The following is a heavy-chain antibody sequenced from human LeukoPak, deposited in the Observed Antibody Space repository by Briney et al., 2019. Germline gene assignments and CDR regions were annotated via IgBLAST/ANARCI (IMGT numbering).Heavy chain of an antibody. Sequence: GGSLRLSCAASGFTFGSYWMSWVRQAPGKGLEWVANIKQDGSEKYYVDSVKGRFTISRDNAKNSLYLQMNSLRAEDTAVYYCARDSPTYGDYGRAGYWGQGTLVTVSS. CDR2: IKQDGSEK. V-gene: IGHV3-7*01. J-gene: IGHJ4*02. CDR1: GFTFGSYW. CDR3: ARDSPTYGDYGRAGY. D-gene: IGHD4-17*01.